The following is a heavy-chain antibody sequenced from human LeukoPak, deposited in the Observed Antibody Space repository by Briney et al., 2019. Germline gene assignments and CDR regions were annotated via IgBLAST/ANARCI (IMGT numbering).Heavy chain of an antibody. D-gene: IGHD5-18*01. CDR2: TYYRSKWYN. Sequence: SQTLSLTCAISGDSVSSNSAAWNWIRQSPSRGLEWLGRTYYRSKWYNDYAVSVKSRITINPDTSKNQFSLQLNSVTPEDTAVYYCARDTDILDTAMGNFDYWGQGTLVTVSS. CDR3: ARDTDILDTAMGNFDY. V-gene: IGHV6-1*01. CDR1: GDSVSSNSAA. J-gene: IGHJ4*02.